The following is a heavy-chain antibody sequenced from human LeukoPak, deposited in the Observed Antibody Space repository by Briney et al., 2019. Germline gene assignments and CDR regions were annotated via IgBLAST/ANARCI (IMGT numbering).Heavy chain of an antibody. Sequence: GGSLRLSCTASGFTFSSFEMNWVRQTPGKGPEWISYISRTGTVIYYADSVKGRFTISRGNAKNSLFLRMTDLRVEDTAVYYCARDPRHYGSGTYYNERAQGIDYWGQGTLVTVSS. V-gene: IGHV3-48*03. D-gene: IGHD3-10*01. J-gene: IGHJ4*02. CDR1: GFTFSSFE. CDR2: ISRTGTVI. CDR3: ARDPRHYGSGTYYNERAQGIDY.